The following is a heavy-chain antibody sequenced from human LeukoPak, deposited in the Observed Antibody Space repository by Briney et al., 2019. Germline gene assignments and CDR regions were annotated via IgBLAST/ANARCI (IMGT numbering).Heavy chain of an antibody. CDR3: ARHLYSSGWYPHYFDY. CDR1: GGSISSYY. Sequence: SETLSLTCTVSGGSISSYYWSWIRQPPGKELEWIGYIYYSGSTNYNPSLKSRVTISVDTSKNQFSLKLSSVTAADTAVYYCARHLYSSGWYPHYFDYWGQGTLVTVSS. CDR2: IYYSGST. J-gene: IGHJ4*02. D-gene: IGHD6-19*01. V-gene: IGHV4-59*08.